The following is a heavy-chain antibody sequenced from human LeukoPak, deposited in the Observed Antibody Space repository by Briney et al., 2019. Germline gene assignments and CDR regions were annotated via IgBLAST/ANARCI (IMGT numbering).Heavy chain of an antibody. V-gene: IGHV3-48*03. CDR3: AELGITMIGGV. Sequence: GGSLRLSCAASSFTFSRYWMTWVRQAPGKGLEWVSYISSSGSTIYYADSVKGRFTISRDNAKNSLYLQMNSLRAEDTAVYYCAELGITMIGGVWGKGTTVTISS. D-gene: IGHD3-10*02. CDR1: SFTFSRYW. J-gene: IGHJ6*04. CDR2: ISSSGSTI.